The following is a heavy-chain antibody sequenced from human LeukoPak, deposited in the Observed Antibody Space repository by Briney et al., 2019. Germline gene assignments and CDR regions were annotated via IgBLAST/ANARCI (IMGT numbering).Heavy chain of an antibody. CDR1: GFTFDIYA. CDR3: AKDMGPYAYYYTLDY. D-gene: IGHD2/OR15-2a*01. J-gene: IGHJ4*02. V-gene: IGHV3-9*01. CDR2: ITWDSVNI. Sequence: GRSLRLSCAASGFTFDIYAMHWVRQAPGKGLEWVSGITWDSVNIGYADSVKGRFTITRDNAKNSLYLQMNRLRTEDTALYYCAKDMGPYAYYYTLDYWGQGTLVTVSS.